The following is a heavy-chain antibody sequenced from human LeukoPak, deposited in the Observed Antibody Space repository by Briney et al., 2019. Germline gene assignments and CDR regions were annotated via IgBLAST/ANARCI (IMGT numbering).Heavy chain of an antibody. CDR3: ARGSSSWFPYNWFDP. D-gene: IGHD6-13*01. V-gene: IGHV4-4*07. J-gene: IGHJ5*02. CDR1: GGSISRYY. Sequence: SETLSLTCTVSGGSISRYYWSWIRLPAGKGLEWIGRIYTSGKTNYNPSLKSRVTISVDTSKNQFSLKLSSVTAADTAVYYCARGSSSWFPYNWFDPWGQGTLVTVSS. CDR2: IYTSGKT.